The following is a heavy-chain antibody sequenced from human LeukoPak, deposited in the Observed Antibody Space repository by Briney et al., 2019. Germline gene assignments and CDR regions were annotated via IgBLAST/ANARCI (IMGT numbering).Heavy chain of an antibody. D-gene: IGHD6-19*01. V-gene: IGHV4-4*07. CDR1: GGSISSYY. CDR3: ARDQAVAGRGDYFDY. Sequence: PSETLSLTCTVSGGSISSYYWSWIRQPAGKGLEWIGRIYTSGSTNYNPSLKSRVTMSVDTSKNQFSLKLSSVTAADTAVYYCARDQAVAGRGDYFDYWGQGTLVTVSS. CDR2: IYTSGST. J-gene: IGHJ4*02.